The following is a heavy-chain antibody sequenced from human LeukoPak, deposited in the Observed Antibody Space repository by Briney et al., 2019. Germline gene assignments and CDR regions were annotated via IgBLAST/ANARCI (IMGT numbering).Heavy chain of an antibody. CDR2: IYSGGST. V-gene: IGHV3-53*01. CDR1: GFTVSSNY. J-gene: IGHJ4*02. CDR3: AKEKGDY. Sequence: GGSLRLSCAASGFTVSSNYLSWVRQAPGKGLEWVSVIYSGGSTYYADSVKGRFTISRDNSRSTLYLQMNNLRAEDTAVYYCAKEKGDYWGRGTLVTVSS.